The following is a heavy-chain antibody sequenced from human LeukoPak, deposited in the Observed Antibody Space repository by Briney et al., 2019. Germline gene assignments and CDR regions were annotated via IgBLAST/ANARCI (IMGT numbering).Heavy chain of an antibody. Sequence: GASVTVSCTASGYTFTSYAMHWVRQAPGQRLEWMGWINAGNGNTKYSQKFQGRVTITRDTSASTAYMELSSLRSEDTAVYYCASRGSGSYYHFDYWGQGTLVTVSS. CDR1: GYTFTSYA. D-gene: IGHD3-10*01. CDR3: ASRGSGSYYHFDY. V-gene: IGHV1-3*01. CDR2: INAGNGNT. J-gene: IGHJ4*02.